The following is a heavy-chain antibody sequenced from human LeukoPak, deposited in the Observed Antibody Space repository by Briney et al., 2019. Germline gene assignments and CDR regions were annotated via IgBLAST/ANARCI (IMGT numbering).Heavy chain of an antibody. CDR1: GFTFSDYY. D-gene: IGHD3-10*01. J-gene: IGHJ4*02. V-gene: IGHV3-11*06. CDR2: ISSGSSYT. CDR3: ARDLVRGTSDY. Sequence: GGSLRLSCPASGFTFSDYYMSWIRQAPGKGLQWVSYISSGSSYTNYVDSVKGRFTISRDNAKNSLYLQMNSLRAEDTAVYYCARDLVRGTSDYWGQGTLVTVSS.